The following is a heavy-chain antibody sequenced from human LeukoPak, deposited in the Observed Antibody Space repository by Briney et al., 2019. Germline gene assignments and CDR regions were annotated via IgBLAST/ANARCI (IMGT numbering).Heavy chain of an antibody. V-gene: IGHV3-64*01. Sequence: GGSLRLSCAASGFTFSTYVMQWVRQAPGKGLEYVSTITGDGGYTFYANSVKGRFTISRDNSKKTLYLQMGSLRADDMAVYYCARVSTNDRRNAFDIWGQGTMVTVSS. D-gene: IGHD2-8*01. CDR1: GFTFSTYV. CDR3: ARVSTNDRRNAFDI. J-gene: IGHJ3*02. CDR2: ITGDGGYT.